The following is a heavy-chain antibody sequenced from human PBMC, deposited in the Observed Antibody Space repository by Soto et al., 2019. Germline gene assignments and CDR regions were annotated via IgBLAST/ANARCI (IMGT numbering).Heavy chain of an antibody. V-gene: IGHV1-3*01. D-gene: IGHD3-3*01. Sequence: QVQLVQSGAEVKKPGASVKASCKASGYTFTSYAMHWVRQAPGQRLEWMGWINAGNGNTKYSQKFQGRVTITRDTSASTAYMELSSLRSEDTAVYYCARYGYYRYYYGMDVWGQGTTVTVSS. CDR3: ARYGYYRYYYGMDV. J-gene: IGHJ6*02. CDR1: GYTFTSYA. CDR2: INAGNGNT.